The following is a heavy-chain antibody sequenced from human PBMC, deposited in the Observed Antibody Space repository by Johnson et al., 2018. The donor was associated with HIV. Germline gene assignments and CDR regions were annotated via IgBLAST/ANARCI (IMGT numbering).Heavy chain of an antibody. CDR1: GFTFSNYG. Sequence: QVQLVESGGGLVQPGGSLRLSCAASGFTFSNYGMHWVRQAPGKGLEWVAVISFDGSNKHYADSVKGRFTISRDNSKNTLYLQINSLRAEDTAVYYCAKDWDDSYWPDALDIWGQGTMVTVSS. CDR2: ISFDGSNK. J-gene: IGHJ3*02. D-gene: IGHD2-21*02. V-gene: IGHV3-30*18. CDR3: AKDWDDSYWPDALDI.